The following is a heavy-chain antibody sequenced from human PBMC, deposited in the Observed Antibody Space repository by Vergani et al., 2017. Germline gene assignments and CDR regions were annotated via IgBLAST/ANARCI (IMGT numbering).Heavy chain of an antibody. V-gene: IGHV3-9*01. CDR1: GFTFDDYA. CDR3: ARGGIAVAGNYWYFDL. J-gene: IGHJ2*01. CDR2: ISWNSGSI. Sequence: EVQLVESGGGLVQPGRSLRLSCAASGFTFDDYAMHWVRQAPGKGLEWVSGISWNSGSIGYADSVKGRFTISRDNAKNSLYLQMNSLRAEDTAVYYCARGGIAVAGNYWYFDLWGRGTLVTVSS. D-gene: IGHD6-19*01.